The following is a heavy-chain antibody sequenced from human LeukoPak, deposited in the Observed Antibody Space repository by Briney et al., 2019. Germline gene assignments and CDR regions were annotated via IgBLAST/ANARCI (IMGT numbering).Heavy chain of an antibody. CDR2: ISSSSSYI. V-gene: IGHV3-21*01. Sequence: GGSLRLSCAASGFTFSSYSMNWVRQAPGKGLEWVSSISSSSSYIYYADSVKGRFTISRDNAKNSLYLQMNSLRAEDTAVYYCAREDYGSGSYWVDIWGQGTMVTGSS. J-gene: IGHJ3*02. CDR1: GFTFSSYS. CDR3: AREDYGSGSYWVDI. D-gene: IGHD3-10*01.